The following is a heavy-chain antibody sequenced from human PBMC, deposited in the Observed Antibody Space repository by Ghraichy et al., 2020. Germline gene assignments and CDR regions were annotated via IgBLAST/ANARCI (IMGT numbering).Heavy chain of an antibody. V-gene: IGHV4-39*01. CDR3: ARHPLIAARPVDY. CDR2: IYYSGST. Sequence: SETLSLTCTVSGGSISSSSYYWGWIRQPPGKGLEWIGSIYYSGSTYYNPSLKSRVTISVDTSKNQFSLKLSSVTAADTAVYYCARHPLIAARPVDYWGQGTLVTVSS. J-gene: IGHJ4*02. CDR1: GGSISSSSYY. D-gene: IGHD6-6*01.